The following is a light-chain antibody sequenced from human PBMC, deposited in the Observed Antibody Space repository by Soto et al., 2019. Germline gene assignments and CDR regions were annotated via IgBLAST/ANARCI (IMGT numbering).Light chain of an antibody. V-gene: IGKV1-39*01. Sequence: DIQMTQSPSSLSASVGDRVTITCRASQTISSYLNWYQQKPGKAPKLLIYAASSLQSGVPSRFSVSGSGTGFTLTISSLQPEDFATYYCQQSYSVPLSFGPGTKVDIK. J-gene: IGKJ3*01. CDR2: AAS. CDR1: QTISSY. CDR3: QQSYSVPLS.